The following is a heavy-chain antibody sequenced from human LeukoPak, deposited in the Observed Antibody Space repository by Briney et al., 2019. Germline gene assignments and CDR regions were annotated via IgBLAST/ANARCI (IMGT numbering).Heavy chain of an antibody. CDR1: GYTFTSYY. V-gene: IGHV1-46*03. CDR2: INPSGGST. D-gene: IGHD3-22*01. J-gene: IGHJ4*02. Sequence: VASVKVSCKASGYTFTSYYMHWVRQAPGQGLEWMGIINPSGGSTSYAQKFQGRVTMTRDTSTSTVYMELSSLRSEDTAVYYCARASDSSGYYAPQHYFDYWGQGTLVTASS. CDR3: ARASDSSGYYAPQHYFDY.